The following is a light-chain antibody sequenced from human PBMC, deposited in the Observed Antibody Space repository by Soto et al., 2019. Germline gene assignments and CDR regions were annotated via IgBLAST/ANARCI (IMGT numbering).Light chain of an antibody. V-gene: IGKV3-20*01. CDR2: GAS. J-gene: IGKJ2*01. CDR1: QSIFNNY. Sequence: EIVLTQSPGTLSLSPRERATLSCRASQSIFNNYLAWYQQKPGQAPRLLVYGASFRATGITGRFSGSGSGTDFTLTISRLEPVDFAVYYCQQYGGSPFTFGQGTRLEIK. CDR3: QQYGGSPFT.